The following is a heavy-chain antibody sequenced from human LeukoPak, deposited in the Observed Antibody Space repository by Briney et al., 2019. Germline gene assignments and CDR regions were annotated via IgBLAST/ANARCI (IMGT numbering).Heavy chain of an antibody. CDR2: IIPIFGTA. V-gene: IGHV1-69*05. CDR3: ARERVGYYPPPLDY. D-gene: IGHD3-22*01. J-gene: IGHJ4*02. Sequence: ASVKVSCKASGGTFSSYAISWVRQAPGQGLEWMGGIIPIFGTANYAQKFQGRVTITTDESTSTAYMELSSLGSEDTAVYYCARERVGYYPPPLDYWGQGTLVTVSS. CDR1: GGTFSSYA.